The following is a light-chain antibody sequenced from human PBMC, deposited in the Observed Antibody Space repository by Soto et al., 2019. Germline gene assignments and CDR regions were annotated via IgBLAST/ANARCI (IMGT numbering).Light chain of an antibody. V-gene: IGKV3-11*01. CDR2: DAS. CDR1: QSVSSS. Sequence: EIVLTQSPATLSLSPGERATLSRRASQSVSSSLAWCQQKPGQAPRLLIYDASNRATGVPARFSGSGSGTDFTLTISSLEPEDFAVYYCQQRSNWPITFGQGTRLEIK. J-gene: IGKJ5*01. CDR3: QQRSNWPIT.